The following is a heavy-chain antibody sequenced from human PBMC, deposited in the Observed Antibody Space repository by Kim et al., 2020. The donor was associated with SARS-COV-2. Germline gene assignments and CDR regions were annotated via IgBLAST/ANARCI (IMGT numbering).Heavy chain of an antibody. J-gene: IGHJ5*02. CDR3: ARHVRYCSGGSCYGGWFDP. CDR1: GGSISSYY. D-gene: IGHD2-15*01. CDR2: IYYSGST. Sequence: SETLSLTCTVSGGSISSYYWSWIRQPPGKGLEWIGYIYYSGSTNYNPSLKSRVTISVDTSKNQFSLKLSSVTAADTAVYYCARHVRYCSGGSCYGGWFDPWGQGTLVTVSS. V-gene: IGHV4-59*08.